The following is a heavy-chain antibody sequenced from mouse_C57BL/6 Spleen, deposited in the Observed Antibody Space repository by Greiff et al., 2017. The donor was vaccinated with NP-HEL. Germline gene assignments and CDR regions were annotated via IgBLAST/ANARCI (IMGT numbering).Heavy chain of an antibody. D-gene: IGHD1-1*01. Sequence: QVQLQQPGAELVKPGASVKLSCKASGYTFTSYWMHWVKQRPGQGLEWIGMIHPNSGSTNYNEKFKSKATLTVDKSSSTAYMQLSSLTSKDSAVYYCATSSIRFAYWGQGTLVTVSA. CDR1: GYTFTSYW. J-gene: IGHJ3*01. CDR2: IHPNSGST. V-gene: IGHV1-64*01. CDR3: ATSSIRFAY.